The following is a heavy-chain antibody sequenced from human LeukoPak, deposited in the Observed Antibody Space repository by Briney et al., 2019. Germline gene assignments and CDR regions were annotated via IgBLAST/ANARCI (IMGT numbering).Heavy chain of an antibody. CDR3: ARGSGYGSRRAAAYNWFDP. CDR1: VYTFTRYD. V-gene: IGHV1-8*01. CDR2: MYPNSGNT. J-gene: IGHJ5*02. Sequence: ASVKVSCKASVYTFTRYDINWVRQATGQGLEWMGGMYPNSGNTGYAQKFQGRVTMTRNTSISTAYMGLSSLTSEDTAVYYCARGSGYGSRRAAAYNWFDPWGQGTLVTVSS. D-gene: IGHD3-10*01.